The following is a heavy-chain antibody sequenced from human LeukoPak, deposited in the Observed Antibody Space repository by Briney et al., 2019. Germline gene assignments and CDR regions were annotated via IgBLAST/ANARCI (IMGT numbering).Heavy chain of an antibody. D-gene: IGHD5-18*01. J-gene: IGHJ4*02. CDR2: ISYDGSNK. CDR1: GFTFSSYG. V-gene: IGHV3-30*18. Sequence: PGGSLRLSCAASGFTFSSYGMHWVRQAPGKGLEWVAVISYDGSNKYYADSVKGRFTISRDNSKNTLYLQMNSLRAEDTAVYYCAKVPNGYSYGEDSFDYWGQGTLVTVSS. CDR3: AKVPNGYSYGEDSFDY.